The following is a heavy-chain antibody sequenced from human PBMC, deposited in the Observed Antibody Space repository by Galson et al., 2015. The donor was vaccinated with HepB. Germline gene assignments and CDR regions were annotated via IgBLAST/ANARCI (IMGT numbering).Heavy chain of an antibody. CDR3: AKVRSGSGSYYNS. CDR2: ISGSGGST. CDR1: GFTFSSYA. V-gene: IGHV3-23*01. J-gene: IGHJ4*02. D-gene: IGHD3-10*01. Sequence: SLRLSCAASGFTFSSYAMSWVRQAPGKGLEWVSAISGSGGSTYYADSVKGRFTISRDNSKNTLYLQMNSLRAEDTAVYYCAKVRSGSGSYYNSWGQGTLVTVSS.